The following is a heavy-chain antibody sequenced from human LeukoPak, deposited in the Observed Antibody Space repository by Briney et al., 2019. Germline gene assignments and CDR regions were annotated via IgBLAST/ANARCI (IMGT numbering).Heavy chain of an antibody. CDR3: ARDRFAPGLSSSSYPIDY. Sequence: LETLARTCTVSGGSSGSSSYYWGWIRQPPGKGLEWIGSIYYSGSTYYNPSLKSRVTISVDTSKNQFSLKLSSVTAADTAVYYCARDRFAPGLSSSSYPIDYWGQGTLVTASS. D-gene: IGHD6-13*01. V-gene: IGHV4-39*07. J-gene: IGHJ4*02. CDR2: IYYSGST. CDR1: GGSSGSSSYY.